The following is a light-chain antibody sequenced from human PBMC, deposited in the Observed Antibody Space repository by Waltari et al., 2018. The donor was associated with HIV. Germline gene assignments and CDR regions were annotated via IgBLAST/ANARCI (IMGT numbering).Light chain of an antibody. J-gene: IGKJ4*01. CDR2: GAS. CDR3: QQYGSSSDT. Sequence: EIVLTQSPGTLSLSPGERATLSCRASQSVRSNYLAWYQQKPGQAPRLLIYGASNRATCISDRFSGSGSGTDFTLTISRLEPEDFAVYYCQQYGSSSDTFGGGTKVEIK. CDR1: QSVRSNY. V-gene: IGKV3-20*01.